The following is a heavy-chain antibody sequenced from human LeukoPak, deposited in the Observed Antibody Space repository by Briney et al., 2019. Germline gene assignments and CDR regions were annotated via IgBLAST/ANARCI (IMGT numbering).Heavy chain of an antibody. Sequence: GSVKVSCKASGYDFINYGITWVRQAPGQGLEWMGWISLYNGNTDYKLQGRVTMTTDTSTSTAYMELRSLRSDGTAVYYCARSGPFFSSSSSKEYYFDYWGQGTLVTVSS. V-gene: IGHV1-18*01. CDR3: ARSGPFFSSSSSKEYYFDY. CDR2: ISLYNGNT. D-gene: IGHD6-6*01. CDR1: GYDFINYG. J-gene: IGHJ4*02.